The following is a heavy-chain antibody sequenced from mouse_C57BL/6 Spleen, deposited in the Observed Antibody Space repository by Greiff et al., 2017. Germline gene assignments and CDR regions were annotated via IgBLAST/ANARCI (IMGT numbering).Heavy chain of an antibody. CDR3: AREGYYGNYDYAMDY. V-gene: IGHV3-6*01. Sequence: EVKLQESGPGLVKPSQSLSLTCSVTGYSITSGYYWNWIRQFPGNKLEWMGYISYDGSNNYNPSLKNRISITRDTSKNQFFLKLNSVTTEDTATEDCAREGYYGNYDYAMDYWGQGTSVTVSS. CDR2: ISYDGSN. CDR1: GYSITSGYY. J-gene: IGHJ4*01. D-gene: IGHD2-1*01.